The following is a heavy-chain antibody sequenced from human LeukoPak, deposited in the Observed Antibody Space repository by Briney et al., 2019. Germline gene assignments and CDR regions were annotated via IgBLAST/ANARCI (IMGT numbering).Heavy chain of an antibody. V-gene: IGHV3-33*01. CDR2: IWYDGHKN. J-gene: IGHJ4*02. CDR1: GFTFSKYG. Sequence: GGSLRLSCVASGFTFSKYGMHWVRQAPGKGLQWLAIIWYDGHKNYYADSVKGRFTISRDNSKNTLFLEMNDLKAEDTAVYYCAREWGLIAVAGGPGYWGQGTLVTVSS. CDR3: AREWGLIAVAGGPGY. D-gene: IGHD2-21*01.